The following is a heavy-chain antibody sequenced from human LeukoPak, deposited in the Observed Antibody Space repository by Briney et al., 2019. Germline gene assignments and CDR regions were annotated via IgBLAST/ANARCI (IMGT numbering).Heavy chain of an antibody. CDR2: IFHSGST. Sequence: SSETLSLTCAVSGHSISSSYYWGWIRQPPGKGLEWIGSIFHSGSTYYSRSLKSRVTISVDKSRNQFSLRVNSVTAADTAVYYCARGRVAYSAYYFDYWGRGTLVTVSS. J-gene: IGHJ4*02. CDR1: GHSISSSYY. V-gene: IGHV4-38-2*01. CDR3: ARGRVAYSAYYFDY. D-gene: IGHD2-15*01.